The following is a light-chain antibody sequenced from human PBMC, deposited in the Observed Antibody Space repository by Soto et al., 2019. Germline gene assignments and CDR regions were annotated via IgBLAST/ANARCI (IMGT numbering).Light chain of an antibody. J-gene: IGKJ3*01. CDR2: GVS. CDR1: QSVGSD. V-gene: IGKV3D-15*01. CDR3: QQYNNWPRT. Sequence: EIVMTQSPATLSVSPGERATLSCRASQSVGSDLAWYQQKPGQGPRLLLYGVSTRATGIPARFSGSGSGTEFTLTISSLQSEDFAIYYSQQYNNWPRTFGPGTTVDFK.